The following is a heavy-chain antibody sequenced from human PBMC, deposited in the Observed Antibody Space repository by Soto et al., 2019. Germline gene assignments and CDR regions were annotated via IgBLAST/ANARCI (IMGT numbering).Heavy chain of an antibody. Sequence: ASVKVSCKASGYTFINYYMHWVRQAPGQGLEWMGRINANGGSTNYAQKFQGRVTMTTDTSTSTAYMELRSLRSDDTAVYYCARAGYSGYDLVTFDYWGQGTLVTVSS. V-gene: IGHV1-46*01. CDR1: GYTFINYY. CDR3: ARAGYSGYDLVTFDY. J-gene: IGHJ4*02. D-gene: IGHD5-12*01. CDR2: INANGGST.